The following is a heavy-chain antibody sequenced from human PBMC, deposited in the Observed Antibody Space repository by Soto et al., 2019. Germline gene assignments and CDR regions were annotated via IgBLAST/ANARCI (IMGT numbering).Heavy chain of an antibody. CDR3: AREGVDFWSGYYYGMDV. V-gene: IGHV4-4*07. Sequence: SETLSLTCTVSGGSISSFYWSWIRQPAGKGLEWIGRIYTSGSTNYNPSLKSRVTMSVDTSKNQFSLKLSSVTAADTAVYYCAREGVDFWSGYYYGMDVWGQGTTVTVSS. CDR1: GGSISSFY. D-gene: IGHD3-3*01. J-gene: IGHJ6*02. CDR2: IYTSGST.